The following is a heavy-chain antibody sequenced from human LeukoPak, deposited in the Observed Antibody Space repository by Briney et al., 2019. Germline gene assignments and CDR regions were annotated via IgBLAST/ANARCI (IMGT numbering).Heavy chain of an antibody. Sequence: GGSLRRSCAASGFTFSTYSMHWVRQAPGKGLEWVSSISSSSGFIYYADSVKGRFTISRDNAKNSLYLQMSSLRAEDTAVYYCARDISYGSAWWGQGTLVTVSS. CDR1: GFTFSTYS. D-gene: IGHD3-10*01. J-gene: IGHJ4*02. V-gene: IGHV3-21*01. CDR2: ISSSSGFI. CDR3: ARDISYGSAW.